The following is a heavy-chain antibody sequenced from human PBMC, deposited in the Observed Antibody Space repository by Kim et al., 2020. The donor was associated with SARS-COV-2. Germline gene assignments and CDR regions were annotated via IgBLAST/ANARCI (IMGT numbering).Heavy chain of an antibody. CDR2: IYYSGST. CDR1: GGSISSGDYY. CDR3: AREAAMVTGWFDP. D-gene: IGHD5-18*01. Sequence: SETLSLTCTVSGGSISSGDYYWSWIRQPPGKGLEWIGYIYYSGSTYYNPSLKSRVTISVDTSKNQFSLKLSSVTAADTAVYYCAREAAMVTGWFDPWGQGTLVTVSS. V-gene: IGHV4-30-4*01. J-gene: IGHJ5*02.